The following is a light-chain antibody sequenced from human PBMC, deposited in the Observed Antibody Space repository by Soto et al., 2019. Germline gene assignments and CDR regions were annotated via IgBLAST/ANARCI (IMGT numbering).Light chain of an antibody. Sequence: DIQMTQSPSSVSASVGARVPISCQASQGISRSLAWYQQKPGKAPQLLIYAASSLQSGVPSRFSGSGFGTDFTLTIASLQPEDFATYYCHQSYSDPWMFGQGTKVDIK. CDR3: HQSYSDPWM. J-gene: IGKJ1*01. CDR1: QGISRS. V-gene: IGKV1-12*01. CDR2: AAS.